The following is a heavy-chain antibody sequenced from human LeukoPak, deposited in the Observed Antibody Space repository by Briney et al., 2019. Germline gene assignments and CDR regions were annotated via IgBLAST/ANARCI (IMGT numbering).Heavy chain of an antibody. CDR3: AKDKYSSSSVFDY. Sequence: GGSLRLSCAASGFTFSSYGMHWVRRAPGKGLEWVAFIRYDGSNKYYADSVKGRFTISRDNSKNTLYLQMNSLRAEDTAVYYCAKDKYSSSSVFDYWGQGTLVTVSS. J-gene: IGHJ4*02. CDR2: IRYDGSNK. D-gene: IGHD6-6*01. V-gene: IGHV3-30*02. CDR1: GFTFSSYG.